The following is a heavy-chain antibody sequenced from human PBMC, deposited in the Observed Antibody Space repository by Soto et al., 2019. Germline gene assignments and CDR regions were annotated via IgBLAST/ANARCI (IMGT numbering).Heavy chain of an antibody. Sequence: SVKVSCKASGGTFSSYAISWVRQAPGQGLEWMGGIIPIFGTANYAQKFQGRVTITADESTSTAYMELSSLRSEDTAVYYCARDQLSGYSYGPYYYGMDVWGQGTTVT. CDR2: IIPIFGTA. CDR1: GGTFSSYA. V-gene: IGHV1-69*13. J-gene: IGHJ6*02. CDR3: ARDQLSGYSYGPYYYGMDV. D-gene: IGHD5-18*01.